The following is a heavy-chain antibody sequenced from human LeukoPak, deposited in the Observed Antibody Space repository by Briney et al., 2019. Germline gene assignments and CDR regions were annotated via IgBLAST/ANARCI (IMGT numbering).Heavy chain of an antibody. CDR1: GFTFSDYY. D-gene: IGHD1-1*01. J-gene: IGHJ3*02. Sequence: GGPLRLSCAASGFTFSDYYMNWVRQAPGKGLEWVLSISRTTRYIYYADSVKGRFTIYRDNSKNSLYLQINSLRAEYKSVYYCARDESPWNADPDIDAFDIWGRGTMVTVSS. CDR3: ARDESPWNADPDIDAFDI. CDR2: ISRTTRYI. V-gene: IGHV3-21*01.